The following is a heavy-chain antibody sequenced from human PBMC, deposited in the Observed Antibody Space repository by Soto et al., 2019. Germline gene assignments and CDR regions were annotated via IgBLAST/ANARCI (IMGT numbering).Heavy chain of an antibody. CDR2: ISRSSTGI. D-gene: IGHD3-10*01. J-gene: IGHJ6*02. CDR1: GFTFSLYS. Sequence: EVQLVESGGGLVQPGGSLRLSCAASGFTFSLYSMSWVRQAPGKGLEWVSYISRSSTGIHYADSVKGRLTISREDATNSMHLQMKSLRGGDTSVYYCVRAVTWGLDVWGQGTTVSISS. CDR3: VRAVTWGLDV. V-gene: IGHV3-48*01.